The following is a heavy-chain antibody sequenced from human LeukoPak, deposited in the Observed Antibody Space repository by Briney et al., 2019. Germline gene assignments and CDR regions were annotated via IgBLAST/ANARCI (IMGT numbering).Heavy chain of an antibody. CDR2: IIPIFGTA. V-gene: IGHV1-69*13. Sequence: SVKVSCKASGGTFSSYAISWVRQAPGQGLEWMGGIIPIFGTANYAQKFQGRVTITADGSTSTAYMELSSLRSEDTAVYYCAREGYCSGGSCYSRHYYYYGMDVWGKGTTVTVSS. CDR3: AREGYCSGGSCYSRHYYYYGMDV. J-gene: IGHJ6*04. CDR1: GGTFSSYA. D-gene: IGHD2-15*01.